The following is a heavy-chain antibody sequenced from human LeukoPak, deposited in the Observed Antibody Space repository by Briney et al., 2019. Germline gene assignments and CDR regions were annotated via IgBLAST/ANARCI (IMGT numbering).Heavy chain of an antibody. CDR1: GGTFSSYA. CDR3: ARDTRPNYLPDPSDY. Sequence: ASVKVSCTASGGTFSSYAISWVRQAPGQGLEWMGRIIPILGMANYAQKFQGRVTITADKSTSTAYMELSSLRSEDTAVYYCARDTRPNYLPDPSDYWGQGTLVTVSS. J-gene: IGHJ4*02. CDR2: IIPILGMA. D-gene: IGHD4/OR15-4a*01. V-gene: IGHV1-69*04.